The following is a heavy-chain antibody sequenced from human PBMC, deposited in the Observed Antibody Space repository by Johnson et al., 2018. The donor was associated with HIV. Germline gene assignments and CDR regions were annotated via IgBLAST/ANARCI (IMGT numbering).Heavy chain of an antibody. CDR2: IYSGGST. CDR3: ARDRPPGATLSDAFDI. J-gene: IGHJ3*02. D-gene: IGHD1-26*01. Sequence: QVQLVESGGGVVQPGRSLRLSCAASGFTFTSYPMHWVRQAPGKGLEWVAVIYSGGSTYYADSVKGRFTISRDNSKNTLYLQMNSLSAEDTAVYYCARDRPPGATLSDAFDIWGQGTMVTVSS. V-gene: IGHV3-30*14. CDR1: GFTFTSYP.